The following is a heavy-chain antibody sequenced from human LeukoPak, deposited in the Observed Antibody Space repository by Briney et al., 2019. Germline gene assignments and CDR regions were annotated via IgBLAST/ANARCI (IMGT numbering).Heavy chain of an antibody. Sequence: PGGSLRLSGAGSGFTLSSYGRPGVRQAPGRGREGGEVIGYDGSNKYYADSVKGRFTISRDNSKNTLYLQMNSLRAEDTAVYYCARETVGYWFLGYYYGMDVWGQGTTVTVSS. D-gene: IGHD2-15*01. CDR2: IGYDGSNK. J-gene: IGHJ6*02. V-gene: IGHV3-33*01. CDR3: ARETVGYWFLGYYYGMDV. CDR1: GFTLSSYG.